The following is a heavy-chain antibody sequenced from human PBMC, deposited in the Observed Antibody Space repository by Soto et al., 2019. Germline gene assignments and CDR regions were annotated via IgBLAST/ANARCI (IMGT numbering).Heavy chain of an antibody. CDR2: ISYSGST. CDR3: ARGSWQTNDFDH. Sequence: SETLSLTCTVSGVSISSGGFHWGWIRQHPGKGLEWIEHISYSGSTYYKPSLESRVTISVDTSNNQFSLRLSSVTAADTAVYYCARGSWQTNDFDHWGQGALVTVSS. D-gene: IGHD3-10*01. V-gene: IGHV4-31*03. CDR1: GVSISSGGFH. J-gene: IGHJ4*02.